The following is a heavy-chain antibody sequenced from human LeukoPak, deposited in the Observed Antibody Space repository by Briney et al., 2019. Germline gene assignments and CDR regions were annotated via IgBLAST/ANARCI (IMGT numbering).Heavy chain of an antibody. J-gene: IGHJ4*02. CDR3: ASGGRDSRITIFGVVIFDY. Sequence: PGGSLRLSCAASGFTFSSYGMHWVRQAPGKGLEWVAVISYDGGNKYYADSVKGRFTISRDNSKNTLYLQMNSLRAEDTAVYYCASGGRDSRITIFGVVIFDYWGQGTLVTVSS. CDR2: ISYDGGNK. D-gene: IGHD3-3*01. CDR1: GFTFSSYG. V-gene: IGHV3-30*03.